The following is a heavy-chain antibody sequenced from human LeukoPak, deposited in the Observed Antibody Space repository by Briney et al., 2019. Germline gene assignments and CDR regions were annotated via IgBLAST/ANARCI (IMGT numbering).Heavy chain of an antibody. CDR3: AKWGDYDVLTGYYDSDY. Sequence: GASLRLSCAASGFSFSNYAMSWVRQVPGKGLEWVSAISGRDDSTYYADSVKGRFTISRDTCKNTLYLQMNSLRAEDTAVYYCAKWGDYDVLTGYYDSDYWGQGTLVTVSS. J-gene: IGHJ4*02. CDR2: ISGRDDST. CDR1: GFSFSNYA. V-gene: IGHV3-23*01. D-gene: IGHD3-9*01.